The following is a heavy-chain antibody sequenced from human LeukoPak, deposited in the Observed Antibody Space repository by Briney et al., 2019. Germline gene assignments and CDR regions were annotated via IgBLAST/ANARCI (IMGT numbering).Heavy chain of an antibody. J-gene: IGHJ4*02. CDR1: GYSISSGYY. V-gene: IGHV4-38-2*02. CDR2: IYTSGST. Sequence: SETLSLTCTVSGYSISSGYYWGWIRQPPGKGLEWIGRIYTSGSTNYNPSLKSRVTISVDTSKNQFSLELSSVTAADTAVYYCARDQVAPRGFDYWGQGTLVTVSS. CDR3: ARDQVAPRGFDY. D-gene: IGHD2-15*01.